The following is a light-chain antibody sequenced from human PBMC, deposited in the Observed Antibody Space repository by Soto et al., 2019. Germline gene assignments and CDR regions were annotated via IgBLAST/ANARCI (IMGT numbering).Light chain of an antibody. Sequence: ETLMTQSPASLCVAPGERATLSCRASQSVNNNVAWYQQKLGQAPRVLIYGAYIRAAGIPDRFSGSGSGTDFPITIRRLEPDDFAVYYCQQYGSSPRTVGQGTKVEIK. CDR3: QQYGSSPRT. CDR2: GAY. J-gene: IGKJ1*01. CDR1: QSVNNN. V-gene: IGKV3-20*01.